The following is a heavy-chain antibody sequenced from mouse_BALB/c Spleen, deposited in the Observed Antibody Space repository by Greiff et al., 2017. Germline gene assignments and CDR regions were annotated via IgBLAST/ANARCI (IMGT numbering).Heavy chain of an antibody. CDR1: GFTFSSYA. J-gene: IGHJ4*01. CDR2: ISSGGST. Sequence: EVKLMESGGGLVKPGGSLKLSCAASGFTFSSYAMSWVRQTPEKRLEWVASISSGGSTYYPDSVKGRFTISRDNARNILYLQMSSLRSEDTAMYYCARATTVDYYAMDYWGQGTSVTVSS. CDR3: ARATTVDYYAMDY. D-gene: IGHD1-1*01. V-gene: IGHV5-6-5*01.